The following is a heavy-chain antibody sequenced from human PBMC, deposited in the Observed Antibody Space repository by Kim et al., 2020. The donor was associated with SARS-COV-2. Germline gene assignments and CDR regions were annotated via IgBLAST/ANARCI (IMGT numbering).Heavy chain of an antibody. CDR2: LSGSGAIT. CDR1: GFTFDSYA. V-gene: IGHV3-23*01. Sequence: GGSLRLSCGVSGFTFDSYAMSWVRQAPGKGLEWVSILSGSGAITHYADSVKGRFTISRDNFKNTVFLQMESLRAEDTAMYYCAKAQSFSSSSEYFDYWG. CDR3: AKAQSFSSSSEYFDY. J-gene: IGHJ4*01. D-gene: IGHD6-6*01.